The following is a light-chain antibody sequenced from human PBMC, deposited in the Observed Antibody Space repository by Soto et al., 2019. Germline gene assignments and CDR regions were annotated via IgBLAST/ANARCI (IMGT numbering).Light chain of an antibody. Sequence: EIALTQSQGTLSLSPGERATLSCRASQSVSSSYLAWYQQKPGQAPRLLIYGASSRATGIPDRFSGSGSGTDFTLTISRLEPEDFAVYYCQQYGSSPPATFGQGTKVDI. CDR2: GAS. J-gene: IGKJ1*01. V-gene: IGKV3-20*01. CDR1: QSVSSSY. CDR3: QQYGSSPPAT.